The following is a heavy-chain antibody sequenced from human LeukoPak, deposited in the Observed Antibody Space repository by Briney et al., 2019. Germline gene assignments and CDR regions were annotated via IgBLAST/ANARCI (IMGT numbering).Heavy chain of an antibody. J-gene: IGHJ4*02. CDR1: GGTFSSYA. CDR2: IIPIFGIA. Sequence: SVKVSCKASGGTFSSYAISWVRQAPGQGLEWMGRIIPIFGIANYAQKFQGRVTITGDKSTSTAYMELSSLRSEDTAVYYCARPSYSSGMDWGQGTLVTVSS. CDR3: ARPSYSSGMD. V-gene: IGHV1-69*04. D-gene: IGHD6-19*01.